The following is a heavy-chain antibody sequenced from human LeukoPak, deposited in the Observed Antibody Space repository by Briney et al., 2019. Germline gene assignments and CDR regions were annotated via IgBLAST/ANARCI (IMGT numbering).Heavy chain of an antibody. CDR2: ISTYNGNA. Sequence: ASVKVSCKASGYRFTTYGISWVRQAPGQGLEWVGWISTYNGNAHYAQKLQGRVTMTIDTSTSTAYVELRSLRSDDTAVYYCARARDTSGWYLDAFGVWGQGTLVTVSS. CDR3: ARARDTSGWYLDAFGV. CDR1: GYRFTTYG. D-gene: IGHD6-19*01. V-gene: IGHV1-18*01. J-gene: IGHJ3*01.